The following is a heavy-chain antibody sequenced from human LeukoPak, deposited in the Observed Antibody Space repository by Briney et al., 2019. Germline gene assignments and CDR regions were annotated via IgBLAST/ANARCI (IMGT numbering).Heavy chain of an antibody. D-gene: IGHD2-21*02. Sequence: GGSLRLSCAASGFTFSSYSMNWVRRAPGKGLEWVSYISSSSSTIYYADSVKGRFTISRDNAKNSLYLQMNSLRAEDTAVYYCARGSPGPYCGGDCYPRYDYWGQGTLVTVSS. CDR3: ARGSPGPYCGGDCYPRYDY. V-gene: IGHV3-48*01. J-gene: IGHJ4*02. CDR1: GFTFSSYS. CDR2: ISSSSSTI.